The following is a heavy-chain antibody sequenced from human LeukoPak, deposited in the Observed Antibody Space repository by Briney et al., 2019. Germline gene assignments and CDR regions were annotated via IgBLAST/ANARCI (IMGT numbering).Heavy chain of an antibody. J-gene: IGHJ4*02. CDR2: ISYDGSNK. V-gene: IGHV3-30*18. CDR3: AKDRIAAAVMGALVY. D-gene: IGHD6-13*01. CDR1: GFNFSGYG. Sequence: GGSLRLSCAASGFNFSGYGMHWVRQAPGKGLEWVVLISYDGSNKYYRDSVKGRFTISRDNSKNTLYLQMNSLRAEDTAVYYCAKDRIAAAVMGALVYWGQGTLVTVSS.